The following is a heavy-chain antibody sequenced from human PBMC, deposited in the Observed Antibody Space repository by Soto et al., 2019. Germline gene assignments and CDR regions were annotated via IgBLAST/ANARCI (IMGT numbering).Heavy chain of an antibody. CDR3: ARDKPSAGDWFDP. J-gene: IGHJ5*02. CDR2: INAGNGNT. Sequence: ASVNVSCKASGYTFTSYSMHWVRQAPGQRLEWMGWINAGNGNTKYSQKFQGRVTITRDTSASTAYMELSSLRSEDTAVYYCARDKPSAGDWFDPWGQGTLVTVSS. CDR1: GYTFTSYS. V-gene: IGHV1-3*01. D-gene: IGHD1-26*01.